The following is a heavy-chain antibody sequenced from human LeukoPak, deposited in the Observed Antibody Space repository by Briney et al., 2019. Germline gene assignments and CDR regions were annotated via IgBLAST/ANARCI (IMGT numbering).Heavy chain of an antibody. V-gene: IGHV3-23*01. CDR2: ISGSGGDT. D-gene: IGHD3-22*01. Sequence: GGSLRLSCGASAFTFSGYALSWVRQAPGKGLEWVSAISGSGGDTYYADSVKGRFTISRDNAKNSLYLQMNSLRAEDTAVYYCARVFVGGYDSSGYWGQGTLVTVSS. J-gene: IGHJ4*02. CDR3: ARVFVGGYDSSGY. CDR1: AFTFSGYA.